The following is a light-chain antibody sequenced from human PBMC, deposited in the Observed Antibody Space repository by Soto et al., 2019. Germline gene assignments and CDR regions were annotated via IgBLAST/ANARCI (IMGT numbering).Light chain of an antibody. V-gene: IGKV3D-11*01. Sequence: IVMTQSPATLSVAPGGRVTFSCRASQGISKKVAWYQHKPGQAPRLLISAVSTGATGVPARFSGSGSGTDFTLTISSLEPEDFAVYYCQQRSNSTTFGQGTRLEIK. CDR1: QGISKK. CDR3: QQRSNSTT. J-gene: IGKJ5*01. CDR2: AVS.